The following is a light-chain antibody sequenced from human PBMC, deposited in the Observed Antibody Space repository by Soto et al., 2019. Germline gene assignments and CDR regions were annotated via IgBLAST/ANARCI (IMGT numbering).Light chain of an antibody. CDR3: QQSYTLSPLT. J-gene: IGKJ4*01. CDR1: QSISNY. V-gene: IGKV1-39*01. Sequence: DIQMTQSPSSLSSSVGDIVIITCRTSQSISNYLNWYQHKPGKAPKVLISAASNLQSGVPSRFSGSGSGTVFTLTISSLQPEDFATYFCQQSYTLSPLTFGGGTKVDIK. CDR2: AAS.